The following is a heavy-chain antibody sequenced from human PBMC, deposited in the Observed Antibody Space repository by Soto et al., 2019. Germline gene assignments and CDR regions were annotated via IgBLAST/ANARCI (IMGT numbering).Heavy chain of an antibody. CDR2: ISYDGSNK. D-gene: IGHD6-6*01. J-gene: IGHJ4*02. V-gene: IGHV3-30*18. CDR3: AKEVLREQLVRSLIDY. CDR1: GFTFSSYG. Sequence: PGGSLRLSCAASGFTFSSYGMHWVRQAPGKGLEWVAVISYDGSNKYYADSVKGRFTISRDNSKNTLYLQMNSLRAEDTAVYYCAKEVLREQLVRSLIDYWGQGXLVTV.